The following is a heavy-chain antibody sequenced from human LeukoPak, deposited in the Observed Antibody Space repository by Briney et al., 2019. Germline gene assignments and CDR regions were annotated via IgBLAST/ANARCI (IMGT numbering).Heavy chain of an antibody. CDR2: IYYSGST. CDR3: ARDGDGVWFGEFSAY. CDR1: GGSISSSSYY. Sequence: SETLSLTCTVSGGSISSSSYYWGWIRQPPGKGLEWIGSIYYSGSTYYNPSLKSRVTISVDTSKNQFSLKLSSVTAADTAVYYCARDGDGVWFGEFSAYWGQGTLVTVSS. D-gene: IGHD3-10*01. V-gene: IGHV4-39*07. J-gene: IGHJ4*02.